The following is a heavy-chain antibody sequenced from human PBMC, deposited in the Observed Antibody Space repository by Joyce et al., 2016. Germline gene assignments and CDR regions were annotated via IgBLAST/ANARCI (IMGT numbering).Heavy chain of an antibody. V-gene: IGHV3-48*03. J-gene: IGHJ4*02. CDR1: GFIFSSKE. CDR2: ISRTVDLI. Sequence: EVQLVESGGGLVQPGGSLILSCAASGFIFSSKEMNWVRQAPGKGLEWIAYISRTVDLIHYADSVRGRFTISRDNAGSSLYLQMDYLRAEDTAMYFSASPSCAVWGQGSLVTVSS. CDR3: ASPSCAV.